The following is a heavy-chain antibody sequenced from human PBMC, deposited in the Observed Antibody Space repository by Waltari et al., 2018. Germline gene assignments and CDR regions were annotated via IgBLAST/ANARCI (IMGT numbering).Heavy chain of an antibody. Sequence: QLVESGGGLVQPGGSLRLSCVASVFTISNDWISRVRRAQDKRRDWLGRTNSRTDGWTTDYAAPVKGRFTISRDESKNTLYLKMNSLKTEDTAVYYCTTEKGANYDFWSGSYYYYMDVWGKGTTVTISS. CDR1: VFTISNDW. CDR3: TTEKGANYDFWSGSYYYYMDV. CDR2: TNSRTDGWTT. D-gene: IGHD3-3*01. V-gene: IGHV3-15*01. J-gene: IGHJ6*03.